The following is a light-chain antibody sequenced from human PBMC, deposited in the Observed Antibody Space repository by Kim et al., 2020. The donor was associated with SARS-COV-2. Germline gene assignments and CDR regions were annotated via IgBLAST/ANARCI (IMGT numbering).Light chain of an antibody. CDR2: GAS. V-gene: IGKV3-15*01. CDR3: QQYNNWPVT. J-gene: IGKJ4*01. Sequence: EIVMTQSPATLSVSPGERATLSCRASQSIRSHLAWYQQKPGQAPRLLIWGASNRATGISDRFSGSESGTEFILTISSLQSEDFVVYYCQQYNNWPVTFCGGTKVDIK. CDR1: QSIRSH.